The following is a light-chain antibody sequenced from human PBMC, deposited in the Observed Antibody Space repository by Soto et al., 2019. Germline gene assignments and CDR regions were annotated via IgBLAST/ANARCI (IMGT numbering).Light chain of an antibody. J-gene: IGLJ2*01. CDR3: EAWDDSLKAVI. Sequence: QSVLTQPPSVSGTPGQRVTIFCSGSNSNIGSNSVNWYQHVPGTAPKLLIHTNNLRPSGIPDRFSGSRSGTSASLDITDLQSEDETEYYCEAWDDSLKAVIFGGGTKLTVL. V-gene: IGLV1-44*01. CDR1: NSNIGSNS. CDR2: TNN.